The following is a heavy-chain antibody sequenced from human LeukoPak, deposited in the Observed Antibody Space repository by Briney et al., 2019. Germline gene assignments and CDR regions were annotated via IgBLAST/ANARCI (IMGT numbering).Heavy chain of an antibody. CDR1: GGPFSSYG. V-gene: IGHV1-69*06. CDR3: ARGELRMTVTTSPHID. Sequence: ASVQVSCKASGGPFSSYGLAWVRQAPGQAPEWMGGIIPMLGTPNYAPKFQGRVTITADTSTSTAYMELSSLRSEDTAVYYCARGELRMTVTTSPHIDWGQGTLVTVSS. J-gene: IGHJ4*02. D-gene: IGHD4-11*01. CDR2: IIPMLGTP.